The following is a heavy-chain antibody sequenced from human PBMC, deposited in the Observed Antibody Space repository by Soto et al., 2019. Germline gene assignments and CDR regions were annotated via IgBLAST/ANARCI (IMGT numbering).Heavy chain of an antibody. CDR2: INPSGGST. D-gene: IGHD6-13*01. Sequence: ASVKVSCKSSGYTFTSYYMHWVRQAPGQGLEWMGIINPSGGSTSYAQKFQGRVTMTRDTSMSTVYMELSSLRSEDTAVYYCAIGVAAAVNSYYGLVGWGQGTKVTVYS. V-gene: IGHV1-46*01. J-gene: IGHJ6*02. CDR1: GYTFTSYY. CDR3: AIGVAAAVNSYYGLVG.